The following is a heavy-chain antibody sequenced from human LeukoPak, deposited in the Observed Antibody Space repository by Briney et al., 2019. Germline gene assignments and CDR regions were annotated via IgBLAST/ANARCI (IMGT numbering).Heavy chain of an antibody. CDR2: ISWDGGST. V-gene: IGHV3-43D*03. Sequence: PWGSLRLSCAASGFTFDDYAMHWVRQAPGKGLEWVSLISWDGGSTYYADSVKGRFTISRDNSKNSLYLQMNSLRAEDTAVYYCAKVLSVTYYDILTGYPTPVDAFDIWGQGTMVTVSS. J-gene: IGHJ3*02. CDR1: GFTFDDYA. CDR3: AKVLSVTYYDILTGYPTPVDAFDI. D-gene: IGHD3-9*01.